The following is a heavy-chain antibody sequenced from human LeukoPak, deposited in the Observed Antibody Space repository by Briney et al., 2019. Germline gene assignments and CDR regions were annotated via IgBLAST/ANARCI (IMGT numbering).Heavy chain of an antibody. V-gene: IGHV4-34*01. CDR2: INHSGST. CDR1: GGSFSGYY. Sequence: SETLSLTCAVYGGSFSGYYWSWLRQPPGKGLEWIGEINHSGSTNYNPSLKSRVTISVDTSKNQFSLKLSSVTAADTAVYYCARGRVDCSSTSCYVGYYYYYMDVWGKGTTVTVSS. J-gene: IGHJ6*03. D-gene: IGHD2-2*01. CDR3: ARGRVDCSSTSCYVGYYYYYMDV.